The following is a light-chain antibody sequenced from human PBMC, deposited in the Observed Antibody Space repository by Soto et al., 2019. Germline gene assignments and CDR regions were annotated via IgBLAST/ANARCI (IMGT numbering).Light chain of an antibody. CDR1: QNISIF. Sequence: DIQMTQSPSSLSASVGDRVTITYRASQNISIFLNWYQQRPGKAPKLLIYGATSFQTGVPSRFSGSGSGTDFTLTISDLQPEDYATYFCQQSFITPPYTFGQGTKL. J-gene: IGKJ2*01. V-gene: IGKV1-39*01. CDR2: GAT. CDR3: QQSFITPPYT.